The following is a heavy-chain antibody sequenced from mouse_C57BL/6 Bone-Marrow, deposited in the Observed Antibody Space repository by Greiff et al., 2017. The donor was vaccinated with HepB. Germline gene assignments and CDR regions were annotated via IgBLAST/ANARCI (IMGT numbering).Heavy chain of an antibody. V-gene: IGHV5-9-1*02. CDR3: TRTDGYYAWFAY. D-gene: IGHD2-3*01. CDR1: GFTFSSYA. CDR2: ISSGGDYI. J-gene: IGHJ3*01. Sequence: EVKVVESGEGLVKPGGSLKLSCAASGFTFSSYAMSWVRQTPEKRLEWVAYISSGGDYIYYADTVKGRFTISRDNARNTLYLQMSSLKSEDTAMYYCTRTDGYYAWFAYWGQGTLVTVSA.